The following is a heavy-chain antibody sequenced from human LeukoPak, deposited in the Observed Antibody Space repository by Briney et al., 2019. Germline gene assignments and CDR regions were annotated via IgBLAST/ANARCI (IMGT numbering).Heavy chain of an antibody. CDR3: ATRGAVAAYPFDY. D-gene: IGHD6-19*01. CDR1: GGSISSSSYY. CDR2: IYYSGST. Sequence: SETLSLTCTVSGGSISSSSYYWGWIRPPPGKGLEWIGSIYYSGSTYYNPSLKSRVTISVDTSKNQFSLKLSSVTAADTAVYYCATRGAVAAYPFDYWGQGTLVTVPS. V-gene: IGHV4-39*01. J-gene: IGHJ4*02.